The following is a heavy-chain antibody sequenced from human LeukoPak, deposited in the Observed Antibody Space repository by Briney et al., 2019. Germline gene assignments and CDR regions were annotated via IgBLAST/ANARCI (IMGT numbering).Heavy chain of an antibody. J-gene: IGHJ4*02. D-gene: IGHD3-22*01. CDR2: IYYSGST. V-gene: IGHV4-59*01. CDR1: GGSISSYY. Sequence: PSETLSLTCTVSGGSISSYYWSWIRQPPGKGLEWIGYIYYSGSTNYNPSLKSRVTISVDTSKNQFSLKLSSVTAADTAVYYCATIPYYYDSSGYLNYFDYWGQGTLVTVSS. CDR3: ATIPYYYDSSGYLNYFDY.